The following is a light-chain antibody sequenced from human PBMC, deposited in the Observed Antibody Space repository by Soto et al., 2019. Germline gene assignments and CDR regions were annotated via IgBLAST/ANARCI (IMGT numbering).Light chain of an antibody. Sequence: DIQMTQSPSTLSASVGDRVTITCRASQSISSWLAWYQQKPGKAPKLLIYKASSLESGVPSRFSGGGSGTEFTLPISSLPPDDFASYYCQQYNSYPWTFGQGTKVEIK. J-gene: IGKJ1*01. CDR3: QQYNSYPWT. V-gene: IGKV1-5*03. CDR1: QSISSW. CDR2: KAS.